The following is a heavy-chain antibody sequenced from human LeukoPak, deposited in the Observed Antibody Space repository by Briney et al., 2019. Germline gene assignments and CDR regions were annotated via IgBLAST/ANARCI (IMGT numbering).Heavy chain of an antibody. J-gene: IGHJ5*02. Sequence: ASVKVSCKASGYTFTGYYMHWVRQAPGQGLEWMGWINPNSGGTNYAQKFQGRVTMTRDTSISTAYMELRSLKSDGTAVYYCARVGVLVVFNWFDPWGQGTLVTVSS. V-gene: IGHV1-2*02. D-gene: IGHD2-15*01. CDR1: GYTFTGYY. CDR3: ARVGVLVVFNWFDP. CDR2: INPNSGGT.